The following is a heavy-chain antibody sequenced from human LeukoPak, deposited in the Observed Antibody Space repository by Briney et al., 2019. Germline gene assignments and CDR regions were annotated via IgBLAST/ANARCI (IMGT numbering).Heavy chain of an antibody. CDR2: INSDGSST. CDR1: GFTFSSYW. Sequence: GGSLRLSCAASGFTFSSYWMHWVRQAPGKGLVWVSRINSDGSSTSYADSVKGRFTISRDNAKNTLFLQMNTLRAEGTAVYYCASAEVIQYGMDVWGQGTTVTVSS. V-gene: IGHV3-74*01. D-gene: IGHD3-16*02. J-gene: IGHJ6*02. CDR3: ASAEVIQYGMDV.